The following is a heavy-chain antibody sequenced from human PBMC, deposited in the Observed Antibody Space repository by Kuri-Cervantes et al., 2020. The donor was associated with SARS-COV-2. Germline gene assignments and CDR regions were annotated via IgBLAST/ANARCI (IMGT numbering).Heavy chain of an antibody. CDR2: ISWNSGSI. CDR1: GFTFDDYA. CDR3: ARDGLQEWADY. Sequence: LSLTYAASGFTFDDYAMHWVRQAPGKGLEWVSGISWNSGSIGYADSVKGRFTISRDNAKNSLYLQMNSLRAEDTAVYHCARDGLQEWADYWGQGTLVTVSS. D-gene: IGHD2-8*01. V-gene: IGHV3-9*01. J-gene: IGHJ4*02.